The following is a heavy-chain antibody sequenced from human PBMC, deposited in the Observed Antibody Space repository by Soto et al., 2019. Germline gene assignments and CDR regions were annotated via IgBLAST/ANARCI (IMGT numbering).Heavy chain of an antibody. V-gene: IGHV3-30*03. CDR1: GFSVTTYG. CDR2: ISSDGHTK. Sequence: QVHLVESGGGVVQPGRSLRLSCAASGFSVTTYGMHWVRQAPGKGLEWVAQISSDGHTKCYADSVKGRFTISRDTSKNTLYLQMNSLKVEDTAVYYCASVADYWGQGTLVTVSS. CDR3: ASVADY. J-gene: IGHJ4*02. D-gene: IGHD2-21*01.